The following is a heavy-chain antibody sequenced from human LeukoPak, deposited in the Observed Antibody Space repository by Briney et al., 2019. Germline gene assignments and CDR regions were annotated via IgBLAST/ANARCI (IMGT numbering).Heavy chain of an antibody. J-gene: IGHJ3*02. Sequence: GGSLRLSCAASGFTFSSYSMNWVRQAPGKGLEWVSYISSSGSTIYYADSVKGRFTISRDNAKNSLYLQMNSLRAEDTAVYYCARGHGVVPASDDPFDIWGQGTMVTVSS. V-gene: IGHV3-48*04. D-gene: IGHD2-2*01. CDR3: ARGHGVVPASDDPFDI. CDR1: GFTFSSYS. CDR2: ISSSGSTI.